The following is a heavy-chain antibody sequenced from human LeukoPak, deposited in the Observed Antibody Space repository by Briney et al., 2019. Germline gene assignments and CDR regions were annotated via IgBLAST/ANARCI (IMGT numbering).Heavy chain of an antibody. CDR3: ARGGPRVYYYYYYMDV. CDR1: GGSPSGYY. Sequence: PSETLSLTCGVYGGSPSGYYWNWIRQSPGKGLEWIGEVNHSGSTNYNPSLKSRVTISLNTSTNQFSLSLTSVTAADTAVYYCARGGPRVYYYYYYMDVWGQGTSVTVSS. J-gene: IGHJ6*03. V-gene: IGHV4-34*01. CDR2: VNHSGST.